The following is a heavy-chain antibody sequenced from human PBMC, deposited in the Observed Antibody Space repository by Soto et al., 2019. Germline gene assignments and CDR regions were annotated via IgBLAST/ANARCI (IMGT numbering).Heavy chain of an antibody. CDR3: SGEGDNKSEHSSGWYYDF. V-gene: IGHV1-18*01. J-gene: IGHJ4*02. Sequence: QVQLVQSGAEVKKPGASVKVSCKASGYTFSSYGISWVRQAPGQGLEWLGWISGYSGHTYYAQKFQGRVTMTTDTSTNTVYMELRSMRTAETAVDYCSGEGDNKSEHSSGWYYDFWGQGTLVTVSS. D-gene: IGHD6-19*01. CDR2: ISGYSGHT. CDR1: GYTFSSYG.